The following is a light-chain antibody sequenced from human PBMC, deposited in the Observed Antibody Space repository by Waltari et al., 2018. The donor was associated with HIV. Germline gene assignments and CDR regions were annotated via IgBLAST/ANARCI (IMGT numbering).Light chain of an antibody. CDR3: CSYAGSSTLL. CDR1: SSDVGGYNY. Sequence: QSALTQPASVSGSPGQSITISCTGTSSDVGGYNYVSWYQQHPGKAPKLVIYDGSERPSGVSNRFSGSKAGNTASLTISELQAEDEADYNCCSYAGSSTLLFGGGTKVTVL. V-gene: IGLV2-23*01. CDR2: DGS. J-gene: IGLJ2*01.